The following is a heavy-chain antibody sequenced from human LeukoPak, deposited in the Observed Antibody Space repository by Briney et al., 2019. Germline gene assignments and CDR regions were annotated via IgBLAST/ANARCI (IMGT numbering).Heavy chain of an antibody. D-gene: IGHD6-19*01. CDR3: ARERVAGSSLDN. CDR2: IYLSGNT. CDR1: GYSISNGYY. J-gene: IGHJ4*02. Sequence: PSETLSLTCTVSGYSISNGYYWAWIRQPPGKGLERIGSIYLSGNTYYNPSLKSRVTISVDTSKNHFSLNLTSVTAADTALYYCARERVAGSSLDNWGQGTLVIVSS. V-gene: IGHV4-38-2*02.